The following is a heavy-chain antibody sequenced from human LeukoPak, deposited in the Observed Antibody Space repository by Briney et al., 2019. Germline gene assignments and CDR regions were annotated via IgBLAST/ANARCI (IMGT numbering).Heavy chain of an antibody. Sequence: GGSLRLSCAASGFTFSSYSMNWVRQAPGKGLEWVSSISSSSSYIYYADSVKGRFTISRDNAKNSLYLQMNSLRAEDTAVYYCARDVGSTGYNGAFDMWGQGTLVTVSS. D-gene: IGHD1-26*01. CDR1: GFTFSSYS. CDR2: ISSSSSYI. CDR3: ARDVGSTGYNGAFDM. V-gene: IGHV3-21*01. J-gene: IGHJ3*02.